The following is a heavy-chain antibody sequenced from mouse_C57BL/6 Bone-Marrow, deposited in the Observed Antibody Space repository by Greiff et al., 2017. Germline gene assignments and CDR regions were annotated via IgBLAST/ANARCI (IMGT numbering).Heavy chain of an antibody. Sequence: QVQLQQPGAELVMPGASVKLSCKASGYTFTSYWMHWVKQRPGQGLEWIGEIDPSDSYTNYNQKFKGKSTLTVDKSSSPAYMQLSSLTSEDSAVYYCARCGYYAMDYWGQGTSVTVSS. CDR1: GYTFTSYW. CDR3: ARCGYYAMDY. V-gene: IGHV1-69*01. J-gene: IGHJ4*01. CDR2: IDPSDSYT.